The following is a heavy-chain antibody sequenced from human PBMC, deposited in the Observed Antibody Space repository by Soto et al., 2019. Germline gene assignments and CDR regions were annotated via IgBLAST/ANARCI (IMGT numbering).Heavy chain of an antibody. CDR2: TYPIGST. D-gene: IGHD6-25*01. CDR3: AREGGYASPQGC. Sequence: SETLSLTGTVSGGFISNGYYHWSWIRQPPGKRPEWIGYTYPIGSTYYNASLSSRVTISIDASKNQFSLKLNSVTAEDTAVYYCAREGGYASPQGCGGQGTLVALFS. J-gene: IGHJ4*02. V-gene: IGHV4-30-4*01. CDR1: GGFISNGYYH.